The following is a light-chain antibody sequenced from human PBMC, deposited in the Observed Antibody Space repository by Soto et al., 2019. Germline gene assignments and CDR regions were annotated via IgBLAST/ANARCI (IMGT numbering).Light chain of an antibody. CDR3: QQANSFPRT. J-gene: IGKJ1*01. Sequence: DIQMTQSPSSLSASVGDRVTITCRASPTISSWLAWYQQKPGSAPKLLIYDTSSLRSGVPSRFSGSASGTDFTLTISNLQPNDSATYYCQQANSFPRTFGQGTKVEIK. CDR2: DTS. V-gene: IGKV1-12*01. CDR1: PTISSW.